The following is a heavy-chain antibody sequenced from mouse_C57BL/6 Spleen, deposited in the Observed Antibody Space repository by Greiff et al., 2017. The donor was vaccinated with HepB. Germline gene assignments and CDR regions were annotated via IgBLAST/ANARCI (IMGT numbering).Heavy chain of an antibody. Sequence: EVKLQESGGGLVQPGGSMKLSCVASGFTFSNYWMNWVRQSPEKGLEWVAQIRLKSDNYATHYAESVKGRFTISRDDSKSSVYLQMNNLRAEDTGIYYCTGLYDGYPYYFDYWGQGTTLTVSS. D-gene: IGHD2-3*01. V-gene: IGHV6-3*01. CDR1: GFTFSNYW. CDR2: IRLKSDNYAT. J-gene: IGHJ2*01. CDR3: TGLYDGYPYYFDY.